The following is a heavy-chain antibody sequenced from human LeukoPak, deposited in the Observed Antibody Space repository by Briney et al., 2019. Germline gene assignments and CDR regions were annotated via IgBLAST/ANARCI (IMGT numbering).Heavy chain of an antibody. D-gene: IGHD3-3*01. V-gene: IGHV1-69*05. CDR2: IIPISGTA. J-gene: IGHJ6*03. CDR3: AGGVVITNYYYYYYMDV. Sequence: ASVTVSCKASGGTFSSYAISWERQAPGQGLEWMGGIIPISGTANYAQKFQGRVTITTDESTSTAYMELSSLRPEDTAVYYCAGGVVITNYYYYYYMDVWGKGTTVTVSS. CDR1: GGTFSSYA.